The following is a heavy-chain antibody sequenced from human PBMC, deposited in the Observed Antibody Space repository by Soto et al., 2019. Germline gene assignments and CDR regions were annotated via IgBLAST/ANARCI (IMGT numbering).Heavy chain of an antibody. J-gene: IGHJ6*02. D-gene: IGHD3-10*01. V-gene: IGHV4-34*01. CDR2: INHSGST. CDR1: GGSFSGYY. Sequence: SETLSLTCAFYGGSFSGYYWSWIRQPPGKGLEWIGEINHSGSTNYNPSLKSRVTISVDTSKNQFSLKLSSVTAADTAVYYCARGRAYYYGSGPDYYYGMDVWGQGTTVTVSS. CDR3: ARGRAYYYGSGPDYYYGMDV.